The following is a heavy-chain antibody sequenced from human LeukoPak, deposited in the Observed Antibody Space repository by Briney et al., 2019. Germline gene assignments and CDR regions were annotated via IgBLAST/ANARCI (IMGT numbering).Heavy chain of an antibody. CDR1: GFTFSSYA. Sequence: PGGSLRLSCAASGFTFSSYAMHWVRQAPGKGLEWVAVISYDGSNKYYADSVKGRFTISRDNSKNTLYLQMNSLRAEDTAVYYCAKWLRMPNWGQGTLVTVSS. V-gene: IGHV3-30-3*02. CDR2: ISYDGSNK. D-gene: IGHD3-22*01. CDR3: AKWLRMPN. J-gene: IGHJ4*02.